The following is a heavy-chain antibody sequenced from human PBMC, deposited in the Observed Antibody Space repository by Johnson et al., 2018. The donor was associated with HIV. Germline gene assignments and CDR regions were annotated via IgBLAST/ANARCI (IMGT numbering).Heavy chain of an antibody. J-gene: IGHJ3*02. CDR2: IYSGGST. V-gene: IGHV3-66*01. CDR1: GLSFSRSW. Sequence: VQLVESGGGLVQPGGSLRLSCAASGLSFSRSWMHWVRQAPGTGLVWVSVIYSGGSTYYADSVKGRFTLSRDNSKNTLHLQMNSLRAEDTAVYYCARDFLRGIVGATGAFDIWGQGTMVTVSS. D-gene: IGHD1-26*01. CDR3: ARDFLRGIVGATGAFDI.